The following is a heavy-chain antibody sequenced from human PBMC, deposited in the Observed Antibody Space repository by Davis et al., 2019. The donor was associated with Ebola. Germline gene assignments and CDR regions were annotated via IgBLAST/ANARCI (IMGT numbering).Heavy chain of an antibody. V-gene: IGHV4-30-2*01. J-gene: IGHJ3*02. Sequence: MPSETLSPPFPLPGGSTRSGVYSWCSPWPPPGKGLEWIGTINGGGNTAYHPSLRSRVTISVDRSKNQFFLKVSSVTAADTAVDFCVRDRYTGTYDAFDIWSRGTVVTVS. CDR1: GGSTRSGVYS. CDR3: VRDRYTGTYDAFDI. CDR2: INGGGNT. D-gene: IGHD2-2*02.